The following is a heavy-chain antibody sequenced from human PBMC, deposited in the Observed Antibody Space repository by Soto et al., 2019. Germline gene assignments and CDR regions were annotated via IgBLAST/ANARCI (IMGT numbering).Heavy chain of an antibody. Sequence: QVQLQESGPGLVKPSETLSLTCTVSGGSISSYYWSWIRQPPGKGLEWIGYIYYSGSTTYNPSLTRRVTISVDTSKLQFSPTLSSVTAADTSVYFFARRWGSAFEIWGQGTMVTVSS. CDR1: GGSISSYY. J-gene: IGHJ3*02. CDR3: ARRWGSAFEI. D-gene: IGHD1-26*01. V-gene: IGHV4-59*08. CDR2: IYYSGST.